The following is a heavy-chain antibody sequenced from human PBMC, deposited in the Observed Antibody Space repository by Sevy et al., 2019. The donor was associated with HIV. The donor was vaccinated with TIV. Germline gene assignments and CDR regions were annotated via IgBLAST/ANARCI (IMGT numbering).Heavy chain of an antibody. CDR2: IYYSGST. D-gene: IGHD3-22*01. V-gene: IGHV4-59*13. J-gene: IGHJ4*02. CDR3: ARRYFYDSRGSTVFDY. Sequence: SETLSLTCTVSGVSISSFYWSWIRQPPGKGLEWIGNIYYSGSTNYNPSLKSRVTISVDTSKNQFSLKLSSVTAADTAVYYCARRYFYDSRGSTVFDYWGQGTLVIVSS. CDR1: GVSISSFY.